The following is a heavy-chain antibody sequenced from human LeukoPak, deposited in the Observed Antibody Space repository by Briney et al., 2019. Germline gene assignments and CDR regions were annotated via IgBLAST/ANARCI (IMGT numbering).Heavy chain of an antibody. J-gene: IGHJ4*02. D-gene: IGHD4-11*01. CDR3: ARAVTTYYFDY. Sequence: SVKVSCKASGGTFSSYAISWVRQAPGQGLEWMGGIIPIFGTANYAQKFQGRVTITTDESTSTADMELSSLRSDDTAVYYCARAVTTYYFDYWGQGTLVTVSS. CDR1: GGTFSSYA. CDR2: IIPIFGTA. V-gene: IGHV1-69*05.